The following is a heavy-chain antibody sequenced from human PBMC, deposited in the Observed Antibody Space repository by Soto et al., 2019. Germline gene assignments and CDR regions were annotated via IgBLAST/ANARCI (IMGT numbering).Heavy chain of an antibody. V-gene: IGHV5-51*01. Sequence: PGESLKISCKASGYTFTTYWIAWVRQMPGKGLEWMGIIYPGDSDTRYGPSFQDQVTISADKSTTTAYLQWGSLKASDTAMYYCARAPARVDFDYWGQGTLVTVS. J-gene: IGHJ4*02. CDR3: ARAPARVDFDY. CDR2: IYPGDSDT. CDR1: GYTFTTYW.